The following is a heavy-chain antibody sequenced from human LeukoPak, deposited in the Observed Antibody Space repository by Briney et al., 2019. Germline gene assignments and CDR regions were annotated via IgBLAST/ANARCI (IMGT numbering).Heavy chain of an antibody. Sequence: GGSLRLSCAASGFTFSSYAMSWVRQAPGKGLEWVSTISSSGDSTYYADSVKGRFTISRDNSKNTLYLQMNSLRAEDTAVYYCAKDLVRGYTYGYFDYWGQGTLVTVSS. CDR1: GFTFSSYA. V-gene: IGHV3-23*01. D-gene: IGHD5-18*01. CDR3: AKDLVRGYTYGYFDY. CDR2: ISSSGDST. J-gene: IGHJ4*02.